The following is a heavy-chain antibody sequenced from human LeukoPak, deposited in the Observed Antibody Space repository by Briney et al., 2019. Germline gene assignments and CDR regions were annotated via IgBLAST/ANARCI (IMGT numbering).Heavy chain of an antibody. Sequence: GGSLRLSCAASGFTFSSYWMHWDRQAPGKGLVWVSRINSDGSSTSYADSVKGRFTISRDNAKNTLYLQMNSLRAEDTAVYYCARDYGDYPITLDYWGQGTLVTVSS. CDR2: INSDGSST. J-gene: IGHJ4*02. V-gene: IGHV3-74*01. D-gene: IGHD4-17*01. CDR3: ARDYGDYPITLDY. CDR1: GFTFSSYW.